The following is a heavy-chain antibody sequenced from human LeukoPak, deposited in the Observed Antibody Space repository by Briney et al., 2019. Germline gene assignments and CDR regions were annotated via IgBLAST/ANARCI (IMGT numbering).Heavy chain of an antibody. D-gene: IGHD2/OR15-2a*01. Sequence: GGSLRLSCAASGFTVSSNYMSWVRQAPGKGLEWVSAIYSGGSTYYADSVKGRFTISRDNSKNTLYLQMNSLRAEDTAVYYCARDTPGYYDYWGQGTLVTVSS. CDR1: GFTVSSNY. CDR2: IYSGGST. J-gene: IGHJ4*02. V-gene: IGHV3-66*01. CDR3: ARDTPGYYDY.